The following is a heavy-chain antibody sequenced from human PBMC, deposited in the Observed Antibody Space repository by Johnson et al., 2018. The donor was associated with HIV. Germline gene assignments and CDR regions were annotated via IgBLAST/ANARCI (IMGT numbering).Heavy chain of an antibody. Sequence: QVQLVESGGGLVKPGGSLRLSCAASGFTFSSYWMSWVRQAPGKGLEWVAVISYDGSNKYYADSVKGRFTISRDNSKNTLYLQMNSLRAEDTAVYYCVRGGYSSGYMVGDAFDIWGQGTMVTVSS. CDR3: VRGGYSSGYMVGDAFDI. CDR1: GFTFSSYW. J-gene: IGHJ3*02. CDR2: ISYDGSNK. V-gene: IGHV3-30-3*01. D-gene: IGHD3-22*01.